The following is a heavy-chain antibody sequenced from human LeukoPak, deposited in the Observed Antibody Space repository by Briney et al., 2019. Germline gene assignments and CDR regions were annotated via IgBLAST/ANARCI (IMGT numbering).Heavy chain of an antibody. V-gene: IGHV4-34*01. CDR2: INHSGST. D-gene: IGHD2-2*01. J-gene: IGHJ6*03. Sequence: SETLSLTCAVYGGSFSGYYWSWIRQPPGKGLEWIGEINHSGSTNYNPSLKSRVTISVDTSKNQFSLKLSSVTAADTAVYYCARRPYCSSTSCYRDYYYYMDVWGKGTTVTISS. CDR3: ARRPYCSSTSCYRDYYYYMDV. CDR1: GGSFSGYY.